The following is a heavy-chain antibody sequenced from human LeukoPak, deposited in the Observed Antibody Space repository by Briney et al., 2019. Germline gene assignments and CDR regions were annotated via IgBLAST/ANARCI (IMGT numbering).Heavy chain of an antibody. Sequence: GGSLRLSCAASGFTFSTYTMNWVRQAPGKGLEWVSSISSSSSYIYYAASVKGRFTISRDNAKNSLYLQMNSLRAEDTALYDCARWGDRRGGAFDIWGQGTMVTVSS. D-gene: IGHD3-16*01. CDR2: ISSSSSYI. J-gene: IGHJ3*02. CDR1: GFTFSTYT. CDR3: ARWGDRRGGAFDI. V-gene: IGHV3-21*01.